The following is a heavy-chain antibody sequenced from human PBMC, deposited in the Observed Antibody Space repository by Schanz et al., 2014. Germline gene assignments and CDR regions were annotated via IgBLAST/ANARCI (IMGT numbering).Heavy chain of an antibody. Sequence: VQLVESGGGLVQPGGSLRLSCAASGFTFSSYWMHWVRQVPGKGLVWVSRIKSDGSSTSYADSVKGRFTISRDNAKNTLYLQMSSLRAEDTAVYYCAKSQGSSFDSWGQGTLVTVSS. CDR2: IKSDGSST. CDR3: AKSQGSSFDS. J-gene: IGHJ4*02. D-gene: IGHD6-13*01. CDR1: GFTFSSYW. V-gene: IGHV3-74*02.